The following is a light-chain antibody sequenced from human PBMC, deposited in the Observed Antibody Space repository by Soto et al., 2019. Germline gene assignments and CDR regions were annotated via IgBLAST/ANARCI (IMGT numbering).Light chain of an antibody. Sequence: QSALTQPVSVSGSPGQSITISCTGTSSDVGGYNYVSWYQQHPGKAPKLMIYEVSNRPSGVSNRFSGSKSGNTASLTISGLQAEDEADYYCSSYTSSSFLYVFGTGTKLTVL. CDR3: SSYTSSSFLYV. CDR2: EVS. V-gene: IGLV2-14*01. J-gene: IGLJ1*01. CDR1: SSDVGGYNY.